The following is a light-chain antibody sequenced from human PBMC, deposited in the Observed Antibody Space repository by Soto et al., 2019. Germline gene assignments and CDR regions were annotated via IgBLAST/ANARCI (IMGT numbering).Light chain of an antibody. V-gene: IGKV2-28*01. Sequence: DIVMTQSPLSLPVTPGEPASISCRSSQSLLHSNGYTYMDWYVQKPGQSPQLVIYMGSNRASGVPDRFSGSGSGTDFTLNISRVEAEDVGVYYCMHALQSPWTFGQGTKVEIK. CDR3: MHALQSPWT. CDR2: MGS. CDR1: QSLLHSNGYTY. J-gene: IGKJ1*01.